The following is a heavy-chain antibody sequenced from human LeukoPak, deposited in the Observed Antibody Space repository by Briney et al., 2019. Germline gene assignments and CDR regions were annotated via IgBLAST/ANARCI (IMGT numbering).Heavy chain of an antibody. D-gene: IGHD3-10*01. V-gene: IGHV3-49*04. CDR3: TRDIGSDSTYYNN. CDR1: GFTFGDYA. J-gene: IGHJ4*02. Sequence: GGSLRLSCTGFGFTFGDYAMSWVRQAPGKGLEWVGFIRSKAYGGTTEYAASVKGRFTISRDGSKSIAYLQMNSLKTEDTAVYYCTRDIGSDSTYYNNWGQGTLVTVSS. CDR2: IRSKAYGGTT.